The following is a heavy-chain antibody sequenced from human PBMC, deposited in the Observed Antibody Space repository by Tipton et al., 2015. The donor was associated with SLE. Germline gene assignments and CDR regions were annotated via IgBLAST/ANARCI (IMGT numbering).Heavy chain of an antibody. CDR1: GDSISSGTYY. J-gene: IGHJ6*03. Sequence: TLSLTCTVSGDSISSGTYYWSWIRQPAGEGLDWIGEINHSGGTNYNPSLKSRVTISVDTSKNQFSLKLSSVTAADTAVYYCARAPGLDRDYYYSFYMDVWDKGTTVTVAS. V-gene: IGHV4-61*09. CDR2: INHSGGT. D-gene: IGHD3/OR15-3a*01. CDR3: ARAPGLDRDYYYSFYMDV.